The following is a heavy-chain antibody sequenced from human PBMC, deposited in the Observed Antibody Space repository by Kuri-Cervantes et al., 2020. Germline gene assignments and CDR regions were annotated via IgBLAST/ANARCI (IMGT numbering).Heavy chain of an antibody. V-gene: IGHV4-61*01. CDR1: GGSVSSGSYY. Sequence: ESLKISCTVSGGSVSSGSYYWSWIRQPPGKGLGWIGYIYYSGSTNYNPSLKSRVTISVDTSKNQFSLKLSSVTAADTAVYYCARAEYSSGWYVYFDYWGQGTLVTVSS. D-gene: IGHD6-19*01. CDR3: ARAEYSSGWYVYFDY. J-gene: IGHJ4*02. CDR2: IYYSGST.